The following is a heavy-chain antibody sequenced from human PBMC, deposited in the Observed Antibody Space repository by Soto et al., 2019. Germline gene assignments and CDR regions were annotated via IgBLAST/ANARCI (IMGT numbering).Heavy chain of an antibody. CDR3: ARVRRGYSGYDSDY. D-gene: IGHD5-12*01. Sequence: AASVKVSCKASGYTFTSYGISWVRQAPGQGLEWMGWISAYNGNTNYAQKLQGRVTMTTDTSTSTAYMELRSLRSDDTAVYYCARVRRGYSGYDSDYWGQGTLVTVSS. J-gene: IGHJ4*02. V-gene: IGHV1-18*01. CDR2: ISAYNGNT. CDR1: GYTFTSYG.